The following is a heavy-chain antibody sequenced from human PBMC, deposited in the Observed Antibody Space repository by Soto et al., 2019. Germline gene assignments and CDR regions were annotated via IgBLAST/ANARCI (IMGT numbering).Heavy chain of an antibody. CDR1: GFTFSSYA. CDR3: AKDSYRSGDY. V-gene: IGHV3-23*01. CDR2: ISGSGSNT. D-gene: IGHD6-19*01. Sequence: GGSLRLSCAASGFTFSSYAMSWVRQAPGKGLEWVSTISGSGSNTYYADSVKGRFTISRDNSKNTLDLQMNSLRAEDTAVYYCAKDSYRSGDYFGQGTLATVSS. J-gene: IGHJ4*02.